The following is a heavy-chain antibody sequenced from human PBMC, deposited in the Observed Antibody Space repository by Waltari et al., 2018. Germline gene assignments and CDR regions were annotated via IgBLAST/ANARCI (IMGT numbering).Heavy chain of an antibody. V-gene: IGHV1-18*01. J-gene: IGHJ5*01. Sequence: QVQLVQSGPEVKKPGASVKGPCKDSGYNLIICGIDWVQQAPGQGLEWMGWGRPSNDNTNYAQKGQGRVTSTTDTATTTAYMELTSLGPDDTAVDFCARLPGYSSGWYDSWGQGTLVTVSS. CDR1: GYNLIICG. CDR2: GRPSNDNT. CDR3: ARLPGYSSGWYDS. D-gene: IGHD6-19*01.